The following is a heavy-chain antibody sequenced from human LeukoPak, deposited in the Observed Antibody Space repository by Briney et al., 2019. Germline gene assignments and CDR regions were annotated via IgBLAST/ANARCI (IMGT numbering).Heavy chain of an antibody. D-gene: IGHD3-10*01. V-gene: IGHV4-30-2*01. CDR3: ARSRQASGLFSS. CDR2: IYDRGPA. Sequence: SETLSLTCTVSGYAISSGGFSWNWIRQPPGKGLEWIGCIYDRGPASYNPSLKSRFTISVDRPKNQFFLNVTSLTAADTAVYYRARSRQASGLFSSWGQGTLVVVSS. J-gene: IGHJ5*02. CDR1: GYAISSGGFS.